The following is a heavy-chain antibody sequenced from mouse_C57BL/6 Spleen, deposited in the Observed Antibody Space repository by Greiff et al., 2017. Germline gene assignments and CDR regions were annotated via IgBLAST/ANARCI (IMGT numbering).Heavy chain of an antibody. V-gene: IGHV1-7*01. CDR3: ATMYYYGSSYIWYCDV. CDR1: GYTFTSYW. D-gene: IGHD1-1*01. CDR2: INPSSGYT. Sequence: QVQLQQSGAELAKPGASVKLSCKASGYTFTSYWMHWVKQRPGQGLEWIGYINPSSGYTKYNQKFKGKATLTADKSSSTAYMQLSSLTYEDSAVYYGATMYYYGSSYIWYCDVWGTGTTGTVSP. J-gene: IGHJ1*03.